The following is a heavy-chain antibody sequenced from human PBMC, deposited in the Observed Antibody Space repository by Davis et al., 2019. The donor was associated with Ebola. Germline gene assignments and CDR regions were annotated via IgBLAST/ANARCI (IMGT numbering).Heavy chain of an antibody. CDR2: ISSSGSTI. Sequence: PGGSLRLSCAASGFTFSDYYMSWIRQAPGKGLEWVSYISSSGSTIYYADSVKGRFTISRDNAKNSLYLQMNSLRAEDTAVYYCAKDCGYSGYYYYYYGMDVWGQGTTVTVSS. D-gene: IGHD5-12*01. CDR1: GFTFSDYY. J-gene: IGHJ6*02. CDR3: AKDCGYSGYYYYYYGMDV. V-gene: IGHV3-11*04.